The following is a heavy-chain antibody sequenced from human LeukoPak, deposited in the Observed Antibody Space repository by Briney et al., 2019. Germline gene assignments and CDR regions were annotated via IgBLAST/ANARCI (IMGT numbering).Heavy chain of an antibody. V-gene: IGHV4-39*07. CDR3: ARPGAPYYYDSSGYYHDAFDI. Sequence: SETLSLTCTVSGGSIIDSSYYWGWIRQPPGKGLEWIGNIYYFGTTLHNPSLKSRVTMSVDTSKNQFSLKLSSVTAADTAVYYCARPGAPYYYDSSGYYHDAFDIWGQGTMVTVSS. D-gene: IGHD3-22*01. CDR2: IYYFGTT. J-gene: IGHJ3*02. CDR1: GGSIIDSSYY.